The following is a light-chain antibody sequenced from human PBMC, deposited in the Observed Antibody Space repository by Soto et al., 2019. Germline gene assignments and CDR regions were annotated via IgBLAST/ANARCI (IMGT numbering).Light chain of an antibody. CDR1: SSDVGGYNY. V-gene: IGLV2-14*01. J-gene: IGLJ2*01. Sequence: QSALTQPASVSGSPGQSITISCTGTSSDVGGYNYVSWYQQHPGKAPKLMIYDVNNRPSGVSNRFSGSKSGNTASLTISGLQAEDEDDYYCSSYTGSSTYVVFGGGTKLTDL. CDR3: SSYTGSSTYVV. CDR2: DVN.